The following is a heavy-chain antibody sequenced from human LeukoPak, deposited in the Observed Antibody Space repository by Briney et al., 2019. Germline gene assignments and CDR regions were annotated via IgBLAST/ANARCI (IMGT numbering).Heavy chain of an antibody. J-gene: IGHJ4*02. D-gene: IGHD3-3*01. V-gene: IGHV1-2*02. CDR1: GYTFTGYY. Sequence: GASVKVSCKASGYTFTGYYMHWVRQAPGQGLEWMGWINPNSGGTNYAQKFQGRVTMTRDTSISTAYMELRSLRSDDTAVYYCARERGTYYADYWGQGTLVTVSS. CDR2: INPNSGGT. CDR3: ARERGTYYADY.